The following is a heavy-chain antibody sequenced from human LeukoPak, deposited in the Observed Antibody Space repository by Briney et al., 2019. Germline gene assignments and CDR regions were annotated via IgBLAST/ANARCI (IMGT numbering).Heavy chain of an antibody. CDR2: IIPILGIA. D-gene: IGHD6-19*01. CDR3: ARLVSGWYEEDY. J-gene: IGHJ4*02. CDR1: GGTFSSYA. Sequence: SVKVSCKASGGTFSSYAISWVRQAPGQGLEWMGRIIPILGIANYAQKFQGRVTITADKSTSTAYMELSSLRSEDTAVYYCARLVSGWYEEDYWSQGTLVTVSS. V-gene: IGHV1-69*04.